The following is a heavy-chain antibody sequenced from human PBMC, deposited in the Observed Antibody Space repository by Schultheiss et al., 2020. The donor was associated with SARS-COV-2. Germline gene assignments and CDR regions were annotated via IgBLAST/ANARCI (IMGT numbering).Heavy chain of an antibody. J-gene: IGHJ4*02. CDR3: AKEADSGRDGYNYRFRYFDY. CDR1: GFTFSSYA. CDR2: ISGSGGST. Sequence: GGSLRLSCAASGFTFSSYAMSWVRQAPGKGLEWVSAISGSGGSTYYADSVKGRFTISRDNSKNTLYLQMNSLRAEDTAVYYCAKEADSGRDGYNYRFRYFDYWGQGTLVTVSS. D-gene: IGHD5-24*01. V-gene: IGHV3-23*01.